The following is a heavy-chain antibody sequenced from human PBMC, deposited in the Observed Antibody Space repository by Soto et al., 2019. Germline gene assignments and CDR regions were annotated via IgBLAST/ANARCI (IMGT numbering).Heavy chain of an antibody. CDR1: GFTFSSYG. D-gene: IGHD1-26*01. Sequence: GGSLRLSCAASGFTFSSYGMHWVRQAPGKGLEWVAVISYDGSNKYYADSVKGRFTISRDNSNNTLYLQMNSLRAEDTAVYYCAKDVVVGATTGLGDYYYYYGMDVWGKGTTVTVSS. CDR2: ISYDGSNK. CDR3: AKDVVVGATTGLGDYYYYYGMDV. V-gene: IGHV3-30*18. J-gene: IGHJ6*04.